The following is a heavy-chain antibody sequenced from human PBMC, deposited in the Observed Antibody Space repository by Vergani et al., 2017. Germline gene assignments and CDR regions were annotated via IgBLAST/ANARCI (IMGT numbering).Heavy chain of an antibody. J-gene: IGHJ6*03. CDR1: GGTFSSYA. V-gene: IGHV1-18*01. CDR3: ARVADCSSTSCRYYYYYMDV. CDR2: ISAYNGNT. Sequence: QVQLVQSGAEVKKPGSSVKVSCKASGGTFSSYAISWVRQAPGQGLEWMGWISAYNGNTNYAQKLQGRVTMTTDTSTSTAYMELRSLRSDDTAVYYCARVADCSSTSCRYYYYYMDVWGKGTTVTVSS. D-gene: IGHD2-2*01.